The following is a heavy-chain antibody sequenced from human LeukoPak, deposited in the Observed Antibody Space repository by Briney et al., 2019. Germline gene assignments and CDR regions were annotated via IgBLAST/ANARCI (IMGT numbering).Heavy chain of an antibody. J-gene: IGHJ4*02. Sequence: SSETLSLTCTVSGGSISTYYWSWIRQPPGKGLEWVGYIYYSGSTNYNPSLKSRVTISVDTSKNQFSLKLSSVTAADTAVYYCARGSIDSHIAATAFDFWGQGTLVPVSS. CDR3: ARGSIDSHIAATAFDF. CDR2: IYYSGST. D-gene: IGHD6-6*01. V-gene: IGHV4-59*01. CDR1: GGSISTYY.